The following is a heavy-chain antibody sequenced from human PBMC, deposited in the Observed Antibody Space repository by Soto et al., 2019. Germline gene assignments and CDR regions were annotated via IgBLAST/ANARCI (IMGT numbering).Heavy chain of an antibody. D-gene: IGHD1-1*01. CDR2: ISYSGTT. V-gene: IGHV4-39*01. CDR1: GGSINNNHYY. Sequence: PSETLSLTCSVSGGSINNNHYYWGWVRQPPGKGLEWIASISYSGTTYYNPSLKSRVTKSIDTSRNQFSLKVTSVTAADTAVYYCVSLKLAVPAFFDYLGQGILVTVSS. J-gene: IGHJ4*02. CDR3: VSLKLAVPAFFDY.